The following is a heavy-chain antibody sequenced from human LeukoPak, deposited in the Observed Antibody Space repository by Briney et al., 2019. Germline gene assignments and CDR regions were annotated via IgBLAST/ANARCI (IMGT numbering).Heavy chain of an antibody. D-gene: IGHD3-9*01. J-gene: IGHJ4*02. CDR1: GDSISNYY. CDR3: ARVRGAYYDILTGYSIMYYFDY. V-gene: IGHV4-4*07. CDR2: MYTSGAT. Sequence: SETLSLTCTVSGDSISNYYWSWIRQPAGKGLEWIGRMYTSGATNYNPSLKSRVTISVDTSKNQFSLKLSSVTAADTAVYYCARVRGAYYDILTGYSIMYYFDYWGQGTLVTVSS.